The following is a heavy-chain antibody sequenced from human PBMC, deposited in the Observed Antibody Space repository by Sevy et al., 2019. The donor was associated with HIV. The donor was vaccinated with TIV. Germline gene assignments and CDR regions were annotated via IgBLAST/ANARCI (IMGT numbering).Heavy chain of an antibody. J-gene: IGHJ6*04. CDR2: IWYDGSNK. Sequence: GGSLRLSCAASGFTFSSYGMHWVRQAPGKGLEWVAVIWYDGSNKYYADSVKGRFTISRDNSKNTLYLQMNSLRAEDTAVYYCAGDLRFGGSPVDVWGKGTTVTVSS. V-gene: IGHV3-33*01. CDR3: AGDLRFGGSPVDV. CDR1: GFTFSSYG. D-gene: IGHD3-10*01.